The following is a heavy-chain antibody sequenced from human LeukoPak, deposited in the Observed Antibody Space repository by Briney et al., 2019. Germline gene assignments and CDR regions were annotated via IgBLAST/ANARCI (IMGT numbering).Heavy chain of an antibody. CDR1: GFTFSSYS. CDR2: ISSSSSYI. Sequence: GGSLRLSCAASGFTFSSYSMNWVRQAPGKGLEWVSSISSSSSYIYYADSVKGRFTISRDNAKNSLYLQMNSLRAEDTAEYYCARWATEEFDYWGQGTLVTVSS. J-gene: IGHJ4*02. D-gene: IGHD5-12*01. CDR3: ARWATEEFDY. V-gene: IGHV3-21*01.